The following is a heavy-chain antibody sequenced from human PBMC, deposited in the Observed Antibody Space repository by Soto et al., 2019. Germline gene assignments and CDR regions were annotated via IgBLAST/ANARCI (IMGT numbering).Heavy chain of an antibody. Sequence: SETLSLTCTVSGGSIISSSYYWGWIRQPPGKGLEWIGSIYYSGSTYYNPSLKSRVTIPVDTSKNQFSLKLSSVTAADTAVYYCATFPAGDYYYGMDVWGQGTTVTVSS. CDR2: IYYSGST. CDR1: GGSIISSSYY. J-gene: IGHJ6*02. CDR3: ATFPAGDYYYGMDV. V-gene: IGHV4-39*01. D-gene: IGHD1-1*01.